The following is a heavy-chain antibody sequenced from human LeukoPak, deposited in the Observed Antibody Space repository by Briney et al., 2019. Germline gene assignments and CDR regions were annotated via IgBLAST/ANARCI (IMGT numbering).Heavy chain of an antibody. V-gene: IGHV3-7*05. Sequence: GGSLRLSCAASGFAFWNYWMIWVRQAPGKGLEWVANIKYDGSQENYVDSVKGRFTISRDNAKSSLYLQMSSLTAEDTAVYFCATVSAAGTGFSDHWGQGTLVIVSS. CDR2: IKYDGSQE. CDR3: ATVSAAGTGFSDH. D-gene: IGHD6-13*01. CDR1: GFAFWNYW. J-gene: IGHJ4*02.